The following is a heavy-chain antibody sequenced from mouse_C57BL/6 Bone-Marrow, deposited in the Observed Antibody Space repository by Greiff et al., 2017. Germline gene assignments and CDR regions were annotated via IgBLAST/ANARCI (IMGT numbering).Heavy chain of an antibody. J-gene: IGHJ2*01. V-gene: IGHV1-85*01. Sequence: VQLQQSGPELVKPGASVKLSCKASGYTFTSYDINWVKQRPGQGLEWIGWIYPRDGSTKYNEKFKSKATLTVDKPSSTAYMQLSSLTSEDSAVYDSSRRGGFDYWGQGTTLTVSS. CDR3: SRRGGFDY. CDR2: IYPRDGST. CDR1: GYTFTSYD.